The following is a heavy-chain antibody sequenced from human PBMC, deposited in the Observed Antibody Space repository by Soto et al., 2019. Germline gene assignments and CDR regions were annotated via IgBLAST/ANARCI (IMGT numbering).Heavy chain of an antibody. Sequence: EVQLVESGGGLVKPGGSLRLSCAASGFTFSSYSMNWVRQAPGKGLEWVSSISSSSSYIYYADSVKGRFTISRDNAKNSLYLQMNSLRAEDTAVYYCARDLSGGAAASLWGQGTMVTVSS. CDR3: ARDLSGGAAASL. CDR2: ISSSSSYI. CDR1: GFTFSSYS. V-gene: IGHV3-21*01. J-gene: IGHJ3*01. D-gene: IGHD6-13*01.